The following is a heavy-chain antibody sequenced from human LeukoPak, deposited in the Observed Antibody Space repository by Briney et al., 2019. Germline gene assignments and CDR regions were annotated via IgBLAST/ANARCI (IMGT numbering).Heavy chain of an antibody. J-gene: IGHJ4*02. CDR1: GGTFSSYT. Sequence: SVKVSCKASGGTFSSYTINWVRQAPGQGLERMGGIIPIFGAANYAQNFRGRVTITADESTSTAYMELSSLRSEDTAMYYCARGSVDMATSTWDGVDYWGQGTLVTVSS. CDR2: IIPIFGAA. V-gene: IGHV1-69*13. CDR3: ARGSVDMATSTWDGVDY. D-gene: IGHD5-24*01.